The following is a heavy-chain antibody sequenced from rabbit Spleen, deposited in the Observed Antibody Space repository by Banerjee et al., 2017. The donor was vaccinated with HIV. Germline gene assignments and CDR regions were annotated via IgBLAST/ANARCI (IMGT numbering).Heavy chain of an antibody. J-gene: IGHJ4*01. CDR2: IFTGNTKT. D-gene: IGHD8-1*01. Sequence: QEQLEESGGDLVKPGASLTLTCTASGFSFSTNYDMCWVRQAPGKGLEWIGCIFTGNTKTYYASWAKGRFTISKSSSTTVTLQMTSLTAADTATYFCARDAGSGDYIDVYFNLWGPGTLVTVS. V-gene: IGHV1S45*01. CDR3: ARDAGSGDYIDVYFNL. CDR1: GFSFSTNYD.